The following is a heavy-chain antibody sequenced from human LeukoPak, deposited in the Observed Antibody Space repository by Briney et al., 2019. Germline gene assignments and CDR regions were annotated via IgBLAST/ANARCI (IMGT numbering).Heavy chain of an antibody. CDR1: GYTFTGYY. CDR3: ARFPRGVWGSYRF. Sequence: RASVKVSCKASGYTFTGYYMHWVRQATGQGLEWMGWMNPNSGNTGYAQKFQGRVTMTRNTSISTAYMELSSLRSEDTAVYYCARFPRGVWGSYRFWGQGTLVTVSS. D-gene: IGHD3-16*02. CDR2: MNPNSGNT. J-gene: IGHJ4*02. V-gene: IGHV1-8*02.